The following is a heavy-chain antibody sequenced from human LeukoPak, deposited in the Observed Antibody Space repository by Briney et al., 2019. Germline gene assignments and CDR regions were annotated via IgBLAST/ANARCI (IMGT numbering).Heavy chain of an antibody. CDR2: INHSGST. Sequence: SETLSLTCAVYGGSFSGYYWSWIRQPPGKGLEWIGEINHSGSTNYNPSLKSRVTISVDTSKDQFSLELSSVTAADMAVYYCARVLDYDILTGLIDYWGQGTLVTVSS. D-gene: IGHD3-9*01. CDR3: ARVLDYDILTGLIDY. J-gene: IGHJ4*02. CDR1: GGSFSGYY. V-gene: IGHV4-34*01.